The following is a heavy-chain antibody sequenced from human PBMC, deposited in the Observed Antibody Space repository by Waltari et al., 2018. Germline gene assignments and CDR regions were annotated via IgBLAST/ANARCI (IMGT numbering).Heavy chain of an antibody. V-gene: IGHV1-69*01. J-gene: IGHJ4*02. CDR2: TSPIFGTA. CDR3: ARGYVYGANPANC. Sequence: QVQLVQSGAEVKKPGSSVKVSCKASGGTFSSYAISWVRQAPGQGLEWMGGTSPIFGTANDAQKFQGRVTITADESTSTAYMELSSLRSEDTAVYYCARGYVYGANPANCWGQGTLVTVSS. CDR1: GGTFSSYA. D-gene: IGHD4-17*01.